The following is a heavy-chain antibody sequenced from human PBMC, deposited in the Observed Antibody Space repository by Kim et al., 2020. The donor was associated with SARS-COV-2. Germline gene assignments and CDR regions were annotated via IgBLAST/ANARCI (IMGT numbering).Heavy chain of an antibody. J-gene: IGHJ4*02. V-gene: IGHV3-74*01. Sequence: GGSLRLSCAASGFTFSSYWMHWVRQAPGKGLEWVAGINSDGSSTNYADSVKGRFTISRDNAKNTLYLQMNSLRAEDTAVYYCASSRYGTSWDYYLGQGSLVTVSP. CDR2: INSDGSST. CDR1: GFTFSSYW. CDR3: ASSRYGTSWDYY. D-gene: IGHD6-13*01.